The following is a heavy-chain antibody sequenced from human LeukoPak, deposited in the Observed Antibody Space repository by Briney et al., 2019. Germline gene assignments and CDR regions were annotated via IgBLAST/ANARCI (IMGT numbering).Heavy chain of an antibody. D-gene: IGHD2-15*01. CDR1: GFIFSTYT. V-gene: IGHV3-64*04. Sequence: GGSLRLSCSASGFIFSTYTMYWVRQAPGKGLEFVSVINGDGRTTYYADSVKGRFTISRDNSKNTLYLQMNSLRAEDTAVYYCARDKIGVVVVASYYYYYGMDVWGQGTTVTVSS. J-gene: IGHJ6*02. CDR3: ARDKIGVVVVASYYYYYGMDV. CDR2: INGDGRTT.